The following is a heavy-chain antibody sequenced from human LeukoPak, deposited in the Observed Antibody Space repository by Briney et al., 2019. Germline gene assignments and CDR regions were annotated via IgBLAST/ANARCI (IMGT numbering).Heavy chain of an antibody. CDR3: ARCNSYSSGWYGGDY. Sequence: GESLKISCKGSGYSFASYWIGWVRQMPGKGLEWMGIIYPGDSDTRYSPSFQGQVTISADKSISTAYLQWSSLKASDTAMYYCARCNSYSSGWYGGDYWGQGTLVTVSS. J-gene: IGHJ4*02. V-gene: IGHV5-51*01. D-gene: IGHD6-19*01. CDR1: GYSFASYW. CDR2: IYPGDSDT.